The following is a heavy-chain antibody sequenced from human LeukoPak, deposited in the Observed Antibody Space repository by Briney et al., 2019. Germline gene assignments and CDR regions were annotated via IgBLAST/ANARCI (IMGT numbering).Heavy chain of an antibody. CDR2: IYHSGST. CDR1: GYSISSGYY. J-gene: IGHJ6*03. CDR3: ARDGGTGTYYYYMDV. V-gene: IGHV4-38-2*02. Sequence: PSETLSLTCTVSGYSISSGYYWGWIRQPPGKGLEWIGSIYHSGSTYYNPSLKSRVTISVDTSKNRFSLKLSSVTAADTAVYYCARDGGTGTYYYYMDVWGKGTTVTISS. D-gene: IGHD4-23*01.